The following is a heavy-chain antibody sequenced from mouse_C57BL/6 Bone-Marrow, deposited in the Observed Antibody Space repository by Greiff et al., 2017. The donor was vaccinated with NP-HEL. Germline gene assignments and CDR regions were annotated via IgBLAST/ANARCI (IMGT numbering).Heavy chain of an antibody. Sequence: EVKVVESGGGLVKPGGSLKLSCAASGFTFSSYAMSWVRQTPEKRLEWVATISDGGSYTYYPDNVKGRFTISRDNAKNNLYLQMSHLKSEDTAMYYCARDRTLTGTDYFDYWGQGTTLTVSS. J-gene: IGHJ2*01. CDR3: ARDRTLTGTDYFDY. CDR2: ISDGGSYT. V-gene: IGHV5-4*01. CDR1: GFTFSSYA. D-gene: IGHD4-1*01.